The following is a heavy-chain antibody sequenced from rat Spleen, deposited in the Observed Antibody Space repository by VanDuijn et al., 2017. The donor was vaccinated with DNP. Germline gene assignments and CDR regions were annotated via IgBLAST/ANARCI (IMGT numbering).Heavy chain of an antibody. Sequence: EVQLVESGGGLVQPGRSLKLSCTASGFTFSDHNMAWVRQAPKKGLEWVATISYDSSSTYYRDSVKGRLIISRDNSKSTLYLQMDSLRSEDTATYYCAGRPPPTRGPFDYWGQGVMVTVSS. J-gene: IGHJ2*01. CDR3: AGRPPPTRGPFDY. V-gene: IGHV5-7*01. CDR2: ISYDSSST. D-gene: IGHD1-4*01. CDR1: GFTFSDHN.